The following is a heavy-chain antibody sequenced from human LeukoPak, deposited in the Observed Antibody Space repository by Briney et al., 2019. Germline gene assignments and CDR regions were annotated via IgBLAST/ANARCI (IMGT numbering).Heavy chain of an antibody. J-gene: IGHJ6*02. CDR3: ARAHCSSTSCYDSGYYYYYGMDV. CDR1: GGTFISNA. Sequence: ASVKVSCKASGGTFISNAISWVRQAPGQGLEWMGGIIPIFGTANYAQKFQGRVTITADESTSTAYMELSSLRSEDTAVYYCARAHCSSTSCYDSGYYYYYGMDVWGQGTTVTVSS. V-gene: IGHV1-69*13. D-gene: IGHD2-2*01. CDR2: IIPIFGTA.